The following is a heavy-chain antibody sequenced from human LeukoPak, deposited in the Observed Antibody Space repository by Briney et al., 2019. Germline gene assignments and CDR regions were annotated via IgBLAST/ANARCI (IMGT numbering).Heavy chain of an antibody. Sequence: GGSLRLSCAASGFTFSSYSMNWVRQAPGKGLEWVSSISSSSSYIYYADSVKGRFTISRDNAKNSLYLQMNSLRAEDMAMYYCAKDRRGYTYGQGLDSWGQGSLVTISS. CDR1: GFTFSSYS. V-gene: IGHV3-21*04. CDR2: ISSSSSYI. J-gene: IGHJ4*02. CDR3: AKDRRGYTYGQGLDS. D-gene: IGHD5-18*01.